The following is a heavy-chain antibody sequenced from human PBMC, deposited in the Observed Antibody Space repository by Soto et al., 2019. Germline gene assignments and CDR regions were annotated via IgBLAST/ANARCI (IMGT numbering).Heavy chain of an antibody. CDR1: GFTFSSYN. D-gene: IGHD6-6*01. Sequence: PGGSLRLSCAASGFTFSSYNMNWVRQAPGKGLEWVSSISSTSSYIFYADSVKGRFTNSRDNAKNSLYLQMNSLTAEDTAVYYCARPLNPYRSSSAYYYYGMDVWGQGTTVTVSS. V-gene: IGHV3-21*01. CDR2: ISSTSSYI. J-gene: IGHJ6*02. CDR3: ARPLNPYRSSSAYYYYGMDV.